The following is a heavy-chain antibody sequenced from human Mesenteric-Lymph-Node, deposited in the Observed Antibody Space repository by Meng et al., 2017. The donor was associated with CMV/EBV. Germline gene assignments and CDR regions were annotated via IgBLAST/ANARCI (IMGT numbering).Heavy chain of an antibody. V-gene: IGHV1-18*01. CDR2: ISAYNGNT. Sequence: ASVKVSCKASGYTFTSYGISWVRQAPGQGLEWMGWISAYNGNTNYAQKLQGRVTMTTDTSTSTAYMELRSLRSDDTAVYYCARLGYFSGYFSRDDAFNIWGQETMVTVSS. J-gene: IGHJ3*02. D-gene: IGHD3-22*01. CDR3: ARLGYFSGYFSRDDAFNI. CDR1: GYTFTSYG.